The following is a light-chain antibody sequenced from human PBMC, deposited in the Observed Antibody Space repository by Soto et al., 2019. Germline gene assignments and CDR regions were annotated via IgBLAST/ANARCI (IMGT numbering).Light chain of an antibody. V-gene: IGKV3-15*01. CDR1: QSVSGN. CDR3: QQYNNWPPA. Sequence: EIVMTQSPATLSVSPGESATLSCRASQSVSGNLAWYQQKPGQAPRLLIYGASTRATAIPARFSGSGSGTEFTLTISSLQSEDFVVYYCQQYNNWPPAFGQGTKVEIK. CDR2: GAS. J-gene: IGKJ1*01.